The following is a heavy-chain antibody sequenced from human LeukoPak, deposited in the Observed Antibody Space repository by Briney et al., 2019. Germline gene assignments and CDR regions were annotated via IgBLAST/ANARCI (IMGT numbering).Heavy chain of an antibody. D-gene: IGHD1-26*01. Sequence: GGSLRLSCAASGFTFSSHGMHWVRQAPGKGLEWVGRIRSKANSYTTEYAASVKGRFTISRDDSKNSLYLQMNSLKCEDTAVYYCAREWDSGSYYLGYFDYWGQGTLVTVSS. V-gene: IGHV3-72*01. J-gene: IGHJ4*02. CDR2: IRSKANSYTT. CDR3: AREWDSGSYYLGYFDY. CDR1: GFTFSSHG.